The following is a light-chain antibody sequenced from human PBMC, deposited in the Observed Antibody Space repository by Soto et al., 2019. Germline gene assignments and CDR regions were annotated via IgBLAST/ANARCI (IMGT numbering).Light chain of an antibody. CDR1: SSDVGGYNF. V-gene: IGLV2-8*01. J-gene: IGLJ2*01. Sequence: QSALTQPPSASGSPGQSVTISCTGTSSDVGGYNFVSWYQQHPGKAPKLVIYDVNKRPSGVPPRFSGSKSANTASLTISGLQAADEADYYCNSYAGGLVLFGGGTKLTVL. CDR2: DVN. CDR3: NSYAGGLVL.